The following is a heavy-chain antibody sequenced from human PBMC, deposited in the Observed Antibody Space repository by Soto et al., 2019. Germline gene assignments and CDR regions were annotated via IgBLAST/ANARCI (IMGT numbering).Heavy chain of an antibody. D-gene: IGHD5-18*01. J-gene: IGHJ4*02. Sequence: PGGSLRLSCAASGFTLSSYDMHWVRQATGKGLEWVSAIGTAGDTYYPGSVKGRFTISRENAKNSLYLQMNSLRAGDTAVYYCERQGIHLDFDYWGQGTLVTVSS. V-gene: IGHV3-13*01. CDR3: ERQGIHLDFDY. CDR1: GFTLSSYD. CDR2: IGTAGDT.